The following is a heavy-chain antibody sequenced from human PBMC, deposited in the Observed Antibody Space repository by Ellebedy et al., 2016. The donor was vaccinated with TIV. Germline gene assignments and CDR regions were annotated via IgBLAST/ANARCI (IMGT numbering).Heavy chain of an antibody. J-gene: IGHJ4*02. CDR3: ARPLRSTVTTSIYFDY. V-gene: IGHV4-39*01. CDR1: AGSISSSSYF. Sequence: SETLSLTXTVSAGSISSSSYFWGWIRQPPGKGREWIGIIYYSGSTYYNPSLNSRVSISVDTSKNQFSLKLGSVTAADTAVYYCARPLRSTVTTSIYFDYWGQGTLVTVSS. D-gene: IGHD4-17*01. CDR2: IYYSGST.